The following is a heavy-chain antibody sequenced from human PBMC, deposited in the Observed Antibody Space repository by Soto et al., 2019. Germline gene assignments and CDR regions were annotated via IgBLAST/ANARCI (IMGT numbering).Heavy chain of an antibody. J-gene: IGHJ4*02. CDR1: GFTFSSYG. Sequence: GGSLRLSCAASGFTFSSYGMHWVRPAPGKGLEWVAVISYDGSNKYYADSVKGRFTISRDNSKNTLYLQMNSLRAQDTAVYYCAKDGWELLYYFDYWGQGTLVTVSS. D-gene: IGHD1-26*01. CDR3: AKDGWELLYYFDY. CDR2: ISYDGSNK. V-gene: IGHV3-30*18.